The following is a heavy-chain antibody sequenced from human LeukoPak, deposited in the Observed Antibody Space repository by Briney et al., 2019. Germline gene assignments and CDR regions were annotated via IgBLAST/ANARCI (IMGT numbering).Heavy chain of an antibody. J-gene: IGHJ6*03. D-gene: IGHD5-24*01. V-gene: IGHV4-59*01. CDR2: IYYSGST. CDR3: ARGADLEMATITDYYYMDV. CDR1: GGSISSYY. Sequence: SETLSLTCTVSGGSISSYYWSWIRQPPGRGLGWIGYIYYSGSTNYNPSLKSRVTISVDTSKNQFSLKLSSVTAADTAVYYCARGADLEMATITDYYYMDVWGKGTTVTVSS.